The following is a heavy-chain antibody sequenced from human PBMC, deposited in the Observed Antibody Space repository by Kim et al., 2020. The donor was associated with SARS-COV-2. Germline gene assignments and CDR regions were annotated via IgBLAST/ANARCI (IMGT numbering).Heavy chain of an antibody. CDR2: LCSAGST. CDR3: AGSQGDY. CDR1: GFSVSTSC. J-gene: IGHJ4*02. Sequence: GGSLRLSCAASGFSVSTSCMSWVRQAPGKGLEWVSVLCSAGSTSYADSVKGRFTISRDDSRNTLYLQMNILRVEDTAVYYCAGSQGDYWGQGTLVTVSS. V-gene: IGHV3-53*01.